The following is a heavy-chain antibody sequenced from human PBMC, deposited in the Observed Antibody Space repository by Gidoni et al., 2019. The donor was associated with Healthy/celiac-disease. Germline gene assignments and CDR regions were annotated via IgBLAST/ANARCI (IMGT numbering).Heavy chain of an antibody. CDR2: INHSGST. J-gene: IGHJ4*02. V-gene: IGHV4-34*01. CDR3: ASRRYSSSWSFDY. CDR1: GGSFSGYY. D-gene: IGHD6-13*01. Sequence: QVQLQQWGAGLLKPSETLSLTCAVYGGSFSGYYWSWIRQPPGKGLEWIGEINHSGSTNYNPSLKRRVTISVDTSKNQFSLKLSSVTAADTAVYYCASRRYSSSWSFDYWGQGTLVTVSS.